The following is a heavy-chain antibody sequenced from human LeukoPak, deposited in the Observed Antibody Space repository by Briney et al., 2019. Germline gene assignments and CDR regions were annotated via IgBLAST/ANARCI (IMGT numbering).Heavy chain of an antibody. CDR3: ARERGGTIFGVVGYFDY. Sequence: PSQTLSLTCTVSNVSISSGSHYWNWIRQPAGKGLEWIGRIYAGGRSNYNPSLRSRVTVSVDTSKNQFSLRLSSVTAADTAVYYCARERGGTIFGVVGYFDYWGQGTLVTVSS. V-gene: IGHV4-61*02. CDR2: IYAGGRS. CDR1: NVSISSGSHY. J-gene: IGHJ4*02. D-gene: IGHD3-3*01.